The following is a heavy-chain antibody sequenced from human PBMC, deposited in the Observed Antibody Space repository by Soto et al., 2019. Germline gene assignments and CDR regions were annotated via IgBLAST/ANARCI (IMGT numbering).Heavy chain of an antibody. CDR2: IYYSGST. D-gene: IGHD3-16*01. Sequence: SETLSLTCTVSGGSISSYYWSWIRQPPGKGLEWIGYIYYSGSTNYNPSLKSRVTISVDTSKNQFSLKLSSVTAADTAVYYCARYWVGRHWGYFDYWGQGTLVTVS. V-gene: IGHV4-59*01. CDR1: GGSISSYY. CDR3: ARYWVGRHWGYFDY. J-gene: IGHJ4*02.